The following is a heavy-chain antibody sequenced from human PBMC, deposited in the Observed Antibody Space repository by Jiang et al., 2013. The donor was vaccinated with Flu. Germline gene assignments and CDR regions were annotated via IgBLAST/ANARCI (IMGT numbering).Heavy chain of an antibody. V-gene: IGHV5-51*03. J-gene: IGHJ6*02. CDR1: GYSFTSYW. D-gene: IGHD1-26*01. CDR2: IYPGDSDT. Sequence: GAEVKKPGESLKISCKGSGYSFTSYWIAWVRQMPGKGLEWMGIIYPGDSDTRYSPSFQGQVTISADKSISTAYLQWSSLKASDTAMYYCATSYVGATSNYYYYGMDVWGQGTTVTVSS. CDR3: ATSYVGATSNYYYYGMDV.